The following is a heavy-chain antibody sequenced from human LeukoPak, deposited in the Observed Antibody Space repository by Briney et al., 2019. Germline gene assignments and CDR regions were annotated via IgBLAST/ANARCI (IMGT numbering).Heavy chain of an antibody. Sequence: GGSLRLSCAASGFTFSSYWMSWVRQAPGKGLEWVSVIYSGGSTYYADSVKGRFTLSRDNSKNTLYLQTNSLRAEDTAVYYCARDSYSSSWYWFDPWGQGTLVTVSS. J-gene: IGHJ5*02. CDR3: ARDSYSSSWYWFDP. CDR2: IYSGGST. CDR1: GFTFSSYW. D-gene: IGHD6-13*01. V-gene: IGHV3-53*01.